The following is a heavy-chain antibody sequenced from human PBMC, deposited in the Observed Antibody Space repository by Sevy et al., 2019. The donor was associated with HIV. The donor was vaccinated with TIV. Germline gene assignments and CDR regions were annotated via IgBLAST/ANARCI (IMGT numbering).Heavy chain of an antibody. V-gene: IGHV4-4*07. CDR2: IYTSGST. CDR3: ARSPYYYDSSGYLSALVDV. CDR1: GGSISGSFY. Sequence: SETLSLTCIVSGGSISGSFYWSWVRQSAGKGLEWIGRIYTSGSTNYNPSLKGPVTMSVDTSKNQFSLSLTSVTAAETAVYYCARSPYYYDSSGYLSALVDVWGQGTTVTVSS. D-gene: IGHD3-22*01. J-gene: IGHJ6*02.